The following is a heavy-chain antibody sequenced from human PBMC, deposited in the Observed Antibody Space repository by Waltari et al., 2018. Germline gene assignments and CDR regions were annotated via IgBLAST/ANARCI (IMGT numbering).Heavy chain of an antibody. CDR3: ARLGTTSHLDW. CDR1: GASISSNY. V-gene: IGHV4-4*07. J-gene: IGHJ4*02. CDR2: ISGSGGST. Sequence: QLQLRESGPGLVKPSETLSLTCTVSGASISSNYWSWIRQSPGKGMEWIGRISGSGGSTDYIPSLKIRVTISTDASKNQFSLQLSSVTAADTAVYYCARLGTTSHLDWWGQGVLVTVFS. D-gene: IGHD2-21*01.